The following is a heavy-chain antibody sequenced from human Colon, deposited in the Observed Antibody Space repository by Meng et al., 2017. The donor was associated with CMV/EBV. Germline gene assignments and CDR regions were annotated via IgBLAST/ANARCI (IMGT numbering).Heavy chain of an antibody. CDR2: ISSSGSTI. J-gene: IGHJ4*02. V-gene: IGHV3-48*03. CDR3: ARDGFAAAFFDY. CDR1: GFTFSSYD. D-gene: IGHD2-2*01. Sequence: GESLKISCAASGFTFSSYDMTWVRQAPGKGLEWIAYISSSGSTIFYADSVKGRFTIYRDNAEKSLYLEMNNLRAEDTAVYFCARDGFAAAFFDYWGQGTLVTVSS.